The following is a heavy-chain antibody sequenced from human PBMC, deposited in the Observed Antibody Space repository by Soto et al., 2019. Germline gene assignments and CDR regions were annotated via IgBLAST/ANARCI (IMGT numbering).Heavy chain of an antibody. V-gene: IGHV4-34*01. D-gene: IGHD3-3*01. CDR2: INHSGST. Sequence: SETLSLPCAVYGGSFSGYYWSWIRQPPGKGLEWIGEINHSGSTHYNPSLKSRVTISVDTSKNQFSLKLSSVTVADTAVYYCARGDFWSGYEDYWGQGTLVTVSS. CDR3: ARGDFWSGYEDY. CDR1: GGSFSGYY. J-gene: IGHJ4*02.